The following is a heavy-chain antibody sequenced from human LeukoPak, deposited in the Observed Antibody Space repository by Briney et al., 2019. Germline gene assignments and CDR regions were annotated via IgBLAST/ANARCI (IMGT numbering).Heavy chain of an antibody. CDR1: GFTFSIYA. J-gene: IGHJ4*02. CDR3: ARDRPNYYGSDGHYYRRDGDY. CDR2: ITSRGEST. D-gene: IGHD3-22*01. Sequence: GGSLRLSCATSGFTFSIYAMSWVRQAPGKGQQWVSSITSRGESTWYVDSVKGRFTITRDNSENTLYLQMHSLRAEDTAVYYCARDRPNYYGSDGHYYRRDGDYWGRGTLVSVSS. V-gene: IGHV3-23*01.